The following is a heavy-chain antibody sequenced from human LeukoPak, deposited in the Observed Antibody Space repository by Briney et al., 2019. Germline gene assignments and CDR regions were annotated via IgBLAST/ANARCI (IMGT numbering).Heavy chain of an antibody. J-gene: IGHJ4*02. CDR3: ARGGSRMTTFYIIDY. Sequence: ASVKVSCKASGYTLTSYAIHWVRQAPGERPEWMGWINTGNGNTKYSQKFQGRVTITRDTSANTAYMELSSLRFEDTAVYYCARGGSRMTTFYIIDYWGQGTLVTVSS. CDR1: GYTLTSYA. CDR2: INTGNGNT. D-gene: IGHD4-11*01. V-gene: IGHV1-3*04.